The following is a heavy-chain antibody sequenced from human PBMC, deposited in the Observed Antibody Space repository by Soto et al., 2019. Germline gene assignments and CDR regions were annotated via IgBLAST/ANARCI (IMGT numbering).Heavy chain of an antibody. J-gene: IGHJ5*02. CDR2: IYHSGST. CDR1: GGSISSGGYS. CDR3: ARVPDR. Sequence: QLQLQESGSGLGKPSQTLSLTCAVSGGSISSGGYSWSWIRQPPGKGLGWIGYIYHSGSTYYNPSLKSRVTISVDRSKNQFSLKLSSVTAADTAVYYCARVPDRWGQGTLVTVSS. D-gene: IGHD2-2*01. V-gene: IGHV4-30-2*01.